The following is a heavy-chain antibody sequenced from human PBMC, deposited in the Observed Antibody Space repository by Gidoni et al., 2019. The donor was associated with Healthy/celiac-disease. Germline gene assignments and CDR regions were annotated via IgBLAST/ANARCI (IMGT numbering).Heavy chain of an antibody. CDR1: GGPVSSGSYY. Sequence: QVQLQESGPGLGMPSETLSLTCTVPGGPVSSGSYYWSWIRQPPGKGLEWIGYIYYSGSTNYNPSLKSRVTISVDTSKNQFSLKLSSVTAADTAVYYCARVLYYYYGMDVWGQGTTVTVSS. CDR3: ARVLYYYYGMDV. J-gene: IGHJ6*02. CDR2: IYYSGST. V-gene: IGHV4-61*01.